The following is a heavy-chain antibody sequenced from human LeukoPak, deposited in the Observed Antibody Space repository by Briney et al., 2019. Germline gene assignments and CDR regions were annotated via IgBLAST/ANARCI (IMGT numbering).Heavy chain of an antibody. D-gene: IGHD6-19*01. J-gene: IGHJ4*02. Sequence: SETLSLTCTVSGFPIGGHYWTWLRRPPGKGLEWIGYVAFDGRTVYNPSLTSRLTMSVDPSMGQFSLSLTSVTAADTAVYYCARLPDISGWPFDCWGQGTLVTVSS. V-gene: IGHV4-59*11. CDR2: VAFDGRT. CDR3: ARLPDISGWPFDC. CDR1: GFPIGGHY.